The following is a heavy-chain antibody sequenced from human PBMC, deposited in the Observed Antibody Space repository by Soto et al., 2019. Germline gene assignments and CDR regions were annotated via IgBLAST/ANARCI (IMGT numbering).Heavy chain of an antibody. Sequence: ASVKVSCKASGYTFTSYDINWVRQATGQGLEWMGWMNPNSGNTGYAQKFQGRVTMTRNTSISTAYMELSSLRSEDTAVYYCWTSYSSRWSGVPRYYYGMDVWGQGTSVTVSS. D-gene: IGHD6-13*01. CDR2: MNPNSGNT. CDR3: WTSYSSRWSGVPRYYYGMDV. J-gene: IGHJ6*02. CDR1: GYTFTSYD. V-gene: IGHV1-8*01.